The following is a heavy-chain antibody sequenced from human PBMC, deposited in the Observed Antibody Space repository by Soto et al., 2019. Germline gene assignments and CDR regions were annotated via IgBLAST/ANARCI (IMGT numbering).Heavy chain of an antibody. J-gene: IGHJ4*02. V-gene: IGHV4-34*01. CDR1: GGSFSGYY. CDR2: INHSGST. CDR3: ATPFDY. Sequence: PSDTLSLTCAVYGGSFSGYYWSWIRQPPGKGLEWIGEINHSGSTNYNPSLKSRVTISVDTSKNQLSLKLSSVTAEDTAVYYCATPFDYWGQGTLVTVSS.